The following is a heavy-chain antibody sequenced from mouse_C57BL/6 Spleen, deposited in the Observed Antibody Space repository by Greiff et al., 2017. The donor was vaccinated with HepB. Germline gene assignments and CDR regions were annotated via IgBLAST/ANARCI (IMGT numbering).Heavy chain of an antibody. CDR2: IYPGSGST. CDR1: GYTFTSYW. D-gene: IGHD2-13*01. J-gene: IGHJ2*01. V-gene: IGHV1-55*01. Sequence: QVQLKQPGAELVKPGASVKMSCKASGYTFTSYWLTWVQQRPGQGLEWIGDIYPGSGSTNYNEKFKSKATLTVDTSSSTAYMQLSSLTSEDSAVYYCARWRGYDDYVFPYFDYWGQGTTLTVSS. CDR3: ARWRGYDDYVFPYFDY.